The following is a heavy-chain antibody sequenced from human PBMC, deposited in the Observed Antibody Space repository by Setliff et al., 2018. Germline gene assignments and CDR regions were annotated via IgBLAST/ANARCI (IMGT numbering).Heavy chain of an antibody. V-gene: IGHV4-59*01. CDR3: AKGGTYRYFDF. Sequence: SETLSLTCTVSGGPFSGASIWSWIRQPPGKGLEFIGYVYYGGTAKYDPSLESRAIMSVDASKNQISLKLNSVTAADTAVYYCAKGGTYRYFDFWGQGALVTVSS. CDR2: VYYGGTA. D-gene: IGHD1-26*01. J-gene: IGHJ4*02. CDR1: GGPFSGAS.